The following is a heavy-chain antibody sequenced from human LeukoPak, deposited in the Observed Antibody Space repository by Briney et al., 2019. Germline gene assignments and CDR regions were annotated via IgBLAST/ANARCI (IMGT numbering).Heavy chain of an antibody. CDR2: ISAYNGNT. CDR1: GYTFTSYG. D-gene: IGHD3-22*01. CDR3: ARTGYYYDSSGYPFDP. J-gene: IGHJ5*02. V-gene: IGHV1-18*01. Sequence: RASVKVSCKASGYTFTSYGISWVRQAPGQGLEWMGGISAYNGNTNYAQKLHGRVTMTTDTSTSTAYMELRSLRSDDTAVYYCARTGYYYDSSGYPFDPWGQGTLVTVSS.